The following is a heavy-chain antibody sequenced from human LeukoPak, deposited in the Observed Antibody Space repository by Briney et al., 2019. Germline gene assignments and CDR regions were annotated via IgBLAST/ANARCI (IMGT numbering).Heavy chain of an antibody. J-gene: IGHJ6*03. V-gene: IGHV4-39*01. D-gene: IGHD4-11*01. CDR2: LFYSGST. CDR3: ARLQTNYYYYYMDV. CDR1: GDSITSGIYY. Sequence: SETLSLTCTVSGDSITSGIYYWGWVRQPPGKGLEWIGTLFYSGSTYYNPSLKSRVTISVDKSKNQFSLKVSSVTAADTAVYYCARLQTNYYYYYMDVWGKGTTVTVSS.